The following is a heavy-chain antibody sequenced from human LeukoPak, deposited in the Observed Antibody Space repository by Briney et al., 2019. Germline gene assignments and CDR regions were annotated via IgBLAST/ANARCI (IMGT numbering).Heavy chain of an antibody. J-gene: IGHJ4*02. V-gene: IGHV3-23*01. D-gene: IGHD3-22*01. CDR2: ISGSGSDT. Sequence: TGGTLRLSCAASGFTFSHSAMSWVRQAPGKGLEWISTISGSGSDTNYADSVRGRLIIARDNCKNTLYLKMNSLRAEDTAVYYCAKDQFDSISMIVWGQGTLVTVSS. CDR1: GFTFSHSA. CDR3: AKDQFDSISMIV.